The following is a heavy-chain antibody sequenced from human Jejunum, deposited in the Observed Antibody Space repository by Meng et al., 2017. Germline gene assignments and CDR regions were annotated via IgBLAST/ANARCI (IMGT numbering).Heavy chain of an antibody. CDR3: ARGGYYSFDY. CDR2: IYHSGST. V-gene: IGHV4-4*02. D-gene: IGHD5-18*01. CDR1: GGSISSVYW. J-gene: IGHJ4*02. Sequence: HGPLQESGPGLVKPSETLSLTCAVSGGSISSVYWWTWVRQSPGKGLEWIGEIYHSGSTNYNPSLKSRVTISVDKSKNQFSLKLTSVTAADTAVYYCARGGYYSFDYWGQGTLVTVSS.